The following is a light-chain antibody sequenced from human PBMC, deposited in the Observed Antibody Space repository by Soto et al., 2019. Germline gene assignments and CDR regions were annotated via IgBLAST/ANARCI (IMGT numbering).Light chain of an antibody. CDR2: GNI. CDR3: QSYDSSLV. J-gene: IGLJ3*02. Sequence: QSVLTQPPSVSGAPGQRVTISCTGNSSNIGAGYDVHWYQQLPGTAPKLLLYGNINRPSGVPDRFSGSKSGTSASLAITGLRAGDEADYYCQSYDSSLVFGGGTKLTVL. V-gene: IGLV1-40*01. CDR1: SSNIGAGYD.